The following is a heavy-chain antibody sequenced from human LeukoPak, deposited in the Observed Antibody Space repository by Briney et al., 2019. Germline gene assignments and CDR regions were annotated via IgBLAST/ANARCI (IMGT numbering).Heavy chain of an antibody. Sequence: PGGSLRLSCAASGFTFSSYSMNWVRQAPGKGLEWVSYISSSSSTIYYADSVKGRFTISRDNAKNSLYLQMNSLRAEDTAVYYCARDRNAGDYYDSSAPDAFDIWGQGTMVTVSS. J-gene: IGHJ3*02. V-gene: IGHV3-48*04. CDR1: GFTFSSYS. CDR2: ISSSSSTI. CDR3: ARDRNAGDYYDSSAPDAFDI. D-gene: IGHD3-22*01.